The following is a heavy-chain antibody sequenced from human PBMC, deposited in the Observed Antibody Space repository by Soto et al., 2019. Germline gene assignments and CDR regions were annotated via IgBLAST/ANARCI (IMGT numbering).Heavy chain of an antibody. CDR3: AKSASGTNSGLRS. V-gene: IGHV3-23*01. CDR2: ISGSGGST. Sequence: EVQLLESGGGLVQPGGSRRLSCAASGFTFSTNDMGWVRQAPGKGLEWVSLISGSGGSTYYAGSVRGWFTISRDHSNDTLYLLMNSLRAEDTAQYYCAKSASGTNSGLRSWGQGTLGAVSS. J-gene: IGHJ5*02. D-gene: IGHD1-1*01. CDR1: GFTFSTND.